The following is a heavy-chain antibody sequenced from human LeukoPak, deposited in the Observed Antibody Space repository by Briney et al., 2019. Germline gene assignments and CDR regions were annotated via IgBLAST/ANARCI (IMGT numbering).Heavy chain of an antibody. CDR3: ARDPPAVAINTYG. CDR2: IYSGGDT. V-gene: IGHV3-66*01. CDR1: GVTVSNNL. J-gene: IGHJ4*02. Sequence: PGGSLRLSCAASGVTVSNNLMNWVRQAPGKGLKWVSLIYSGGDTHFGGSLKGRFPFSRDKSKNTLYLQMNSLRVEDTAVYYCARDPPAVAINTYGCGEGTLVTVSS. D-gene: IGHD5-24*01.